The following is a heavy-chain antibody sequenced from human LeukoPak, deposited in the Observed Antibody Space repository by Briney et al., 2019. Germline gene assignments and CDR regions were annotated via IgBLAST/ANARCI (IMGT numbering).Heavy chain of an antibody. CDR1: GFTFTAYW. J-gene: IGHJ4*02. Sequence: PGGSLRLSCEGSGFTFTAYWMSWVRQAPGQGLEWVASINQAGNERLFADSVRGRFTISRDNARKSVFLQMDSLRDDDTGVYFCARDGCTSTTCTSLGGFSGWAQETLVTVSS. V-gene: IGHV3-7*01. CDR2: INQAGNER. D-gene: IGHD1-26*01. CDR3: ARDGCTSTTCTSLGGFSG.